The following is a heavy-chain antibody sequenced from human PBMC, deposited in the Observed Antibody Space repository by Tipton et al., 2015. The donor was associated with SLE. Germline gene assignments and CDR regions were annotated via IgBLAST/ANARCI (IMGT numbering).Heavy chain of an antibody. V-gene: IGHV4-39*01. CDR1: GAPISSNNPD. Sequence: LSLTCTVSGAPISSNNPDWGWIRQPPGKALEWIGSAYYSGNTYYNPSLDSRVTISVDTSRNQFSLKLTSVTAADTAIYYCARGDFWSGYCDYWGQGTLVTISS. D-gene: IGHD3-3*01. J-gene: IGHJ4*02. CDR2: AYYSGNT. CDR3: ARGDFWSGYCDY.